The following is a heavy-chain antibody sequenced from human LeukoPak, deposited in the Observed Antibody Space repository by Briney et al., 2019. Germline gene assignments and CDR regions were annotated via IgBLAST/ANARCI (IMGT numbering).Heavy chain of an antibody. CDR1: GGTFSSYA. J-gene: IGHJ4*02. CDR2: IIPILGIA. Sequence: GSSVKVSCKASGGTFSSYAISWVRQAPGQGLEWMGRIIPILGIANYPRKFQGRVTITADKSTSTAYMELSSLRSEDTAVYYCARDGYCSGGSCYSRPHFDYWGQGTLVTVSS. D-gene: IGHD2-15*01. CDR3: ARDGYCSGGSCYSRPHFDY. V-gene: IGHV1-69*04.